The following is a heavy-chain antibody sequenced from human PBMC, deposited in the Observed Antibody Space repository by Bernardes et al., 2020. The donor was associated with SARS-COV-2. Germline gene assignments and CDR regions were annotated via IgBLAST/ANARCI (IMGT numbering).Heavy chain of an antibody. V-gene: IGHV3-7*03. D-gene: IGHD6-6*01. CDR2: IKQDGSEK. J-gene: IGHJ4*02. Sequence: GGSLRLSCAASGFTFSSYWMTWVRQAPGRGLEWVANIKQDGSEKYYVDSVKGRFTISRDNAKNSLYLQMDSLRAEDTAVYYCARETSIAAYWGLGTLVTVSS. CDR3: ARETSIAAY. CDR1: GFTFSSYW.